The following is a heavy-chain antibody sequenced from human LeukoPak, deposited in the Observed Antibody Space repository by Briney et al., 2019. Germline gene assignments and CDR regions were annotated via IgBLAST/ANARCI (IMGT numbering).Heavy chain of an antibody. CDR3: AKGSGRYWTFFDF. D-gene: IGHD1-26*01. V-gene: IGHV3-9*01. J-gene: IGHJ4*02. CDR2: SSWNSGSI. CDR1: GFTVEDYA. Sequence: GGSLRLSCSLSGFTVEDYAMHWVRQAPGKGLEGVSGSSWNSGSIEYVESVKGRFTISRDNAENSLYLQMNSLRPEDTALYYCAKGSGRYWTFFDFWGQGTLVAVSS.